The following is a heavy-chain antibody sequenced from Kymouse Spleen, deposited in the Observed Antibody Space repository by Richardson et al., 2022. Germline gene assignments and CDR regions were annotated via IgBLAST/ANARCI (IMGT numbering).Heavy chain of an antibody. CDR3: ARDGDTMVRGVPYYYYGMDV. Sequence: EVQLVESGGGLVQPGGSLRLSCAASGFTFSSYSMNWVRQAPGKGLEWVSYISSSSSTIYYADSVKGRFTISRDNAKNSLYLQMNSLRDEDTAVYYCARDGDTMVRGVPYYYYGMDVWGQGTTVTVSS. V-gene: IGHV3-48*02. J-gene: IGHJ6*02. D-gene: IGHD3-10*01. CDR2: ISSSSSTI. CDR1: GFTFSSYS.